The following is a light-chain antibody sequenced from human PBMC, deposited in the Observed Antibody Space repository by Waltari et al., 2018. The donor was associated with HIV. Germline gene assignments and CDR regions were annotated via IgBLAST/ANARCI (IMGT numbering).Light chain of an antibody. CDR2: RNN. CDR1: SSNIGSNY. CDR3: AAWGNSLSLL. Sequence: QSVLTQPPSASGTPGQRVTISCSGSSSNIGSNYVYWYQQLPGTAPKLLLYRNNQRPSGVPYRFSGSKAGTSASLAISGLRSEDEADYYWAAWGNSLSLLFGGGTKLTVL. V-gene: IGLV1-47*01. J-gene: IGLJ2*01.